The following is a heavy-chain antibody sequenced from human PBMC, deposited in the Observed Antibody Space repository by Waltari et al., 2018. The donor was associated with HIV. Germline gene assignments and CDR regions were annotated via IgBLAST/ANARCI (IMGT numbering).Heavy chain of an antibody. V-gene: IGHV5-51*01. Sequence: EVHLEQSGAAVKKPGEPLKTSCKASGYTFTDYWIGWVRQMPGKGLEWMGIIYPGDSDTRYSPSFQGQVTISADKSITTVYLQWSTLKASDTAIYYCARHVRVLQPTVAIGGMDVWGQGTSVTVSS. J-gene: IGHJ6*02. CDR2: IYPGDSDT. D-gene: IGHD2-21*01. CDR1: GYTFTDYW. CDR3: ARHVRVLQPTVAIGGMDV.